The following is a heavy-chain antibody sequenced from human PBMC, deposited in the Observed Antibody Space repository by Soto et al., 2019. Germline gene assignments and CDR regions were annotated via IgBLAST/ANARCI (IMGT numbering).Heavy chain of an antibody. CDR2: IHPAGQPI. CDR1: GFTFSSSE. CDR3: ARRGST. J-gene: IGHJ3*01. D-gene: IGHD2-2*01. Sequence: EVQLVESGGGLVQPGGSLRLSCVASGFTFSSSEMYWVRQAPGKGLEWVSYIHPAGQPIFFADSVKGRFTISRDNAKKSVYLQMNSLRAEDTAVYYCARRGSTWGQGXXXXVSS. V-gene: IGHV3-48*03.